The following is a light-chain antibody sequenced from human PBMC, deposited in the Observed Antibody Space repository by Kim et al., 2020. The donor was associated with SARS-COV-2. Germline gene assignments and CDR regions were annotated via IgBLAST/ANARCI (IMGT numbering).Light chain of an antibody. J-gene: IGLJ3*02. CDR2: RDS. CDR1: NIGSKN. V-gene: IGLV3-9*01. CDR3: QVWDSSTEV. Sequence: SVGLGQTARSTCGGNNIGSKNVHWYQQKPGQAPVLVIYRDSNRPSGIPERFSGSNSGNTATLTISRAQAGDEADYYCQVWDSSTEVFGGGTQLTVL.